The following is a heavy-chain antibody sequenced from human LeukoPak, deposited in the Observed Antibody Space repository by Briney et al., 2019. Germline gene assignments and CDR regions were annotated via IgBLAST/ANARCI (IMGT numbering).Heavy chain of an antibody. CDR3: ARSTYYYGSGGYYYGMDV. Sequence: GGSLRLSCAASGFTFSSYWMSWVRQAPGKGLEWVANIKQDGSEKYYVDSVKGRFTISRDNAKNSLYLQMNSLRAEDTAVYYCARSTYYYGSGGYYYGMDVWGQGTTVTVSS. J-gene: IGHJ6*02. D-gene: IGHD3-10*01. CDR2: IKQDGSEK. CDR1: GFTFSSYW. V-gene: IGHV3-7*01.